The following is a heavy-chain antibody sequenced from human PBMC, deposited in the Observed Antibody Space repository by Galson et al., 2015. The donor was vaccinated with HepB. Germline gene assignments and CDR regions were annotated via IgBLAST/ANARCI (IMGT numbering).Heavy chain of an antibody. CDR1: GGTFSSYA. D-gene: IGHD3-22*01. CDR2: IIPIFGTA. Sequence: SVKVSCKASGGTFSSYAISWVRQAPGQGLEWVGGIIPIFGTANYAQKFQGRVTITADESTSTAYMELSSLRSEDTAVYYCARLASGYSYAFDIWGQGTMVTVSS. V-gene: IGHV1-69*13. CDR3: ARLASGYSYAFDI. J-gene: IGHJ3*02.